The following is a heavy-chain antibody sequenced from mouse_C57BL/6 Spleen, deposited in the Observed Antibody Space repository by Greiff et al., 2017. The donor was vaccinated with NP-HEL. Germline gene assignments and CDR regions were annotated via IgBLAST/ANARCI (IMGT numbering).Heavy chain of an antibody. J-gene: IGHJ4*01. CDR3: AKSDGYYAMDY. CDR1: GYTFTSYW. V-gene: IGHV1-52*01. D-gene: IGHD2-3*01. Sequence: QVQLKQPGAELVRPGSSVKLSCKASGYTFTSYWLHWVKQRPIKGLEWIGNIDPSDSENHYNQKFKDKATLTVDKSSITAYMQHSSLTSEDSAVYYCAKSDGYYAMDYWGQGTSVTVSS. CDR2: IDPSDSEN.